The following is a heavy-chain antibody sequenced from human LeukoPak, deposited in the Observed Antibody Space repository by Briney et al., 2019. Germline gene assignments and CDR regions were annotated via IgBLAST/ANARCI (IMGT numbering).Heavy chain of an antibody. Sequence: GGSLRLSCAASGFTFSSYAMSWVRQAPGKGLEWVSAISGSGGSTYYADSVKGRFTISRDNAKNSLYLQMNSLRAEDTALYYCAKDVRAAAAQLFAFDIWGQGTMVTVSS. J-gene: IGHJ3*02. CDR3: AKDVRAAAAQLFAFDI. CDR1: GFTFSSYA. V-gene: IGHV3-23*01. D-gene: IGHD6-13*01. CDR2: ISGSGGST.